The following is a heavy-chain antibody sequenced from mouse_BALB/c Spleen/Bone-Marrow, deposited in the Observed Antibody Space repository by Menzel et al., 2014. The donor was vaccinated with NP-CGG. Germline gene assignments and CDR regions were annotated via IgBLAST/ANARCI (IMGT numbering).Heavy chain of an antibody. J-gene: IGHJ3*01. D-gene: IGHD2-3*01. CDR3: ARYDGPAWFAY. CDR2: INPSNGRT. CDR1: GYTFTSYW. V-gene: IGHV1S81*02. Sequence: QVQLQQSGAELVKPGASVKLSCKAPGYTFTSYWTHWVKLRPGHGLEWIGEINPSNGRTNYNEKFKNKATLTVDKSSSTAYIQLSSLTSEDSAVYYCARYDGPAWFAYWGQGTLVTVS.